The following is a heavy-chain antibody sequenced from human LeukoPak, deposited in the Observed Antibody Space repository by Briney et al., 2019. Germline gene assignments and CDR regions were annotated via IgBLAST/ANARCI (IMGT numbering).Heavy chain of an antibody. J-gene: IGHJ4*02. D-gene: IGHD5-18*01. V-gene: IGHV3-30*04. CDR2: ISHDGRYK. Sequence: GRSLRLSCAASGFTFSTHAMPWVRQAPGKGLEWVAVISHDGRYKYYGNSVKGRFTISRDNSKNTLSLEMISLRGEDTALYYCAREGTAMVRYYFDYWGQGTLVTVSS. CDR1: GFTFSTHA. CDR3: AREGTAMVRYYFDY.